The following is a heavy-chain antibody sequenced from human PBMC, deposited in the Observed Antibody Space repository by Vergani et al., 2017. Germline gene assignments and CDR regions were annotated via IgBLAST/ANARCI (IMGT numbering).Heavy chain of an antibody. CDR1: GFTFNNYA. V-gene: IGHV3-23*04. CDR3: AGAYGRYDWFDY. J-gene: IGHJ4*01. CDR2: ISGSAGNT. D-gene: IGHD1-20*01. Sequence: VQLVESGGGLVKPGGSLRLSCAASGFTFNNYAMTWVRQAPGKGLEWVSSISGSAGNTYYADSVKGRFTISRDNSKNSLSLQMNRLRAEDTAVYYCAGAYGRYDWFDYWGQRTLVTVSS.